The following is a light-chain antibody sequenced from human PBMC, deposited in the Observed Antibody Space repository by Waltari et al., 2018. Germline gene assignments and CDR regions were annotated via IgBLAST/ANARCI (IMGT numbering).Light chain of an antibody. V-gene: IGLV1-40*01. Sequence: QSVLTQPPSVSGAPGQRVTISCTGSSSNIGAGYDVHWYQQLPGTAPKFLMFAKRNRAPGFPDRVSGSKSGASATLAITGLQAEDEADYYCQSYDSSLSASVFGGGTKLTVL. CDR1: SSNIGAGYD. CDR2: AKR. CDR3: QSYDSSLSASV. J-gene: IGLJ2*01.